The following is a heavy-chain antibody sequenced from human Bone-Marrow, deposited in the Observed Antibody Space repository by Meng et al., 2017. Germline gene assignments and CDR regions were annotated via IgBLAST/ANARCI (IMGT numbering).Heavy chain of an antibody. CDR3: TLTVTTQFDY. CDR1: GFTFSGAA. D-gene: IGHD4-17*01. Sequence: EVQLVESGGGLVKPGGSLKLSCAASGFTFSGAAMHWVRQASGKGLEWVGRIRSKANSYATAYAASVKGRFTISRDDSKNTAYLQMNSLKTEDTAVYYCTLTVTTQFDYWGQGTLVTVSS. CDR2: IRSKANSYAT. V-gene: IGHV3-73*01. J-gene: IGHJ4*02.